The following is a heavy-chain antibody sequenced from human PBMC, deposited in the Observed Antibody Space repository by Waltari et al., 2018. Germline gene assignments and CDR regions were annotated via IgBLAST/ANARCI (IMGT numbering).Heavy chain of an antibody. CDR1: GYSISSGYY. CDR3: ARDHIAVAGFDY. D-gene: IGHD6-19*01. V-gene: IGHV4-38-2*02. Sequence: QVQLQESGPGLVKPSETLSLTCAVSGYSISSGYYWGWIRQPPGKGLEWIGSSYHSGSTYSTPFLKRRVPISVETSKNQFSLKLSSVTAADTAVYYCARDHIAVAGFDYWGQGTLVTVSS. J-gene: IGHJ4*02. CDR2: SYHSGST.